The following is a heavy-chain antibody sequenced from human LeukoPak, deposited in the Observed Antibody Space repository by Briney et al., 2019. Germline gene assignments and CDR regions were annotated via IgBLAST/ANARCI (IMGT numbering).Heavy chain of an antibody. Sequence: SETLSLTCTVSGGSISSSSYYWGWIRQPPGKGLEWIGSIYYSGSTYYNPSLKSRVTISVDTSKNQFSLKLSSVTAADTAVYYCARVHSSSSAAFDIWGQGTMVTVSS. CDR2: IYYSGST. CDR1: GGSISSSSYY. J-gene: IGHJ3*02. D-gene: IGHD6-6*01. V-gene: IGHV4-39*07. CDR3: ARVHSSSSAAFDI.